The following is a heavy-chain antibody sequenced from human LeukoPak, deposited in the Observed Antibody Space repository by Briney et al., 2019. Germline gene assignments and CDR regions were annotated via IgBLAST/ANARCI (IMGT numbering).Heavy chain of an antibody. CDR2: IYYSGST. J-gene: IGHJ4*02. D-gene: IGHD5-24*01. V-gene: IGHV4-59*01. Sequence: SETLSLTCTVSGGSISSYYWSWIQQPPGKGLEWIGYIYYSGSTNYNPSLKSRVTISVDTSKNQFSLKLSSVTAADTAVYYCAREDGDGYNSFFDYWGQGTLVTVSS. CDR1: GGSISSYY. CDR3: AREDGDGYNSFFDY.